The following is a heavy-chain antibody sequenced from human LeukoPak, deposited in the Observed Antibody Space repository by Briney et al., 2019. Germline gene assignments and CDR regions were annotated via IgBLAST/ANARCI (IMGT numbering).Heavy chain of an antibody. Sequence: GRSLRLSCAASGFTFSSYGMHWVRQAPGKGLEWVAVISYDGSNKYYADSVKGRFTISRDNSKNTLYLQMNSLRAEDTAVYYCAKDPVGATRYYFDYWGQGTLVTVSS. CDR3: AKDPVGATRYYFDY. V-gene: IGHV3-30*18. J-gene: IGHJ4*02. D-gene: IGHD1-26*01. CDR2: ISYDGSNK. CDR1: GFTFSSYG.